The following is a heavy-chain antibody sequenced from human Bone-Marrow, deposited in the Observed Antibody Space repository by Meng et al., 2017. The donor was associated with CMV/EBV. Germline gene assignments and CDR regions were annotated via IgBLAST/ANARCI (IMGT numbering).Heavy chain of an antibody. V-gene: IGHV1-18*01. Sequence: ASVKVSCKASGYTFTSYGISWVRQAPGQGLEWMGWISAYNGNTNYAQKLQGRVTMTTDTSTSTAYMELRRLRSDDTAVDYCARDPHYYDSSGYYRGVYYYYYGMDVWGQGTTVTVSS. CDR3: ARDPHYYDSSGYYRGVYYYYYGMDV. CDR1: GYTFTSYG. D-gene: IGHD3-22*01. J-gene: IGHJ6*02. CDR2: ISAYNGNT.